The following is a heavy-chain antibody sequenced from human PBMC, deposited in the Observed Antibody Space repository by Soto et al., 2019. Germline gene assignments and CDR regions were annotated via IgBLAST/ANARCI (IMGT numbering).Heavy chain of an antibody. J-gene: IGHJ4*02. D-gene: IGHD5-18*01. V-gene: IGHV6-1*01. CDR2: TYYRSRWYN. Sequence: PSQTLSLTCAIYGDSVSSNSVGWHWIRQSPSRGLEWLGRTYYRSRWYNDYAPSVKSRITIKADTSKNQFSLQLTSVTPEDTAVYSCARSYRYAYDYWGRGTLVTVSS. CDR1: GDSVSSNSVG. CDR3: ARSYRYAYDY.